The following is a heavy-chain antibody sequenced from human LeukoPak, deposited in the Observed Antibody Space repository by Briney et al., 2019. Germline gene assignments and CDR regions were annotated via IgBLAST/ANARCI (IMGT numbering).Heavy chain of an antibody. CDR1: GYTFTSYD. J-gene: IGHJ3*02. V-gene: IGHV1-18*01. CDR3: ARDGPSYYDFWSGYRYAFDI. D-gene: IGHD3-3*01. Sequence: ASVKVSCKASGYTFTSYDISWVRQAPGQGLEWMGRISAYNGNTNYAQKLHGRVTMTTDTSTSTAYMELRSLRSDDTAVYYCARDGPSYYDFWSGYRYAFDIWGQGTMVTVSS. CDR2: ISAYNGNT.